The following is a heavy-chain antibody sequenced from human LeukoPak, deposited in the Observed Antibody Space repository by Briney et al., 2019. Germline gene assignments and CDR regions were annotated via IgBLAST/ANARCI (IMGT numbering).Heavy chain of an antibody. CDR1: GFTFDDYA. CDR2: IRWNSGSI. J-gene: IGHJ4*02. D-gene: IGHD3-22*01. V-gene: IGHV3-9*01. CDR3: AKEEAPDYYDSSGFDY. Sequence: GGSLRLSCAASGFTFDDYAMHWVRQAPGKGLEWVSGIRWNSGSIGYADSVRGRFTISRDNAKNSLYLQMNSLRAEDTALYYCAKEEAPDYYDSSGFDYWGQGTLVTVSS.